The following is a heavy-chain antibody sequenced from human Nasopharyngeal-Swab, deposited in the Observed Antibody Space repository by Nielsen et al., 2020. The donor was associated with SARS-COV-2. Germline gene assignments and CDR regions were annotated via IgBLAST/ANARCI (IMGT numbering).Heavy chain of an antibody. D-gene: IGHD2-21*02. CDR3: ARSSRDWPPKRGTLDS. V-gene: IGHV4-59*01. Sequence: SETLSLTCAVYGASISTYYWSWIRQSPGTGLESIGYISYSGSTNYNPSLQSRVAISVDTSKNHLSLRLTSVTAADSAVYYCARSSRDWPPKRGTLDSWGQGTVVTVSS. CDR1: GASISTYY. J-gene: IGHJ3*01. CDR2: ISYSGST.